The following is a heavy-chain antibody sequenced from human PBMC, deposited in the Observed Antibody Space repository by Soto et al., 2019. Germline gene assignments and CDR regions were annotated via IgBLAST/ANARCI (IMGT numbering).Heavy chain of an antibody. CDR3: ARRFPPLCLDYFDY. CDR1: GYSFTTYW. CDR2: VYPGDSDT. D-gene: IGHD2-2*01. Sequence: GESLKISCKGSGYSFTTYWIAWVRQMPGKGLEWMGIVYPGDSDTRYSPSFQGQVTISADKSISTAYLQWSSLKASDTAMYYCARRFPPLCLDYFDYGDQGILVTVSS. V-gene: IGHV5-51*01. J-gene: IGHJ4*02.